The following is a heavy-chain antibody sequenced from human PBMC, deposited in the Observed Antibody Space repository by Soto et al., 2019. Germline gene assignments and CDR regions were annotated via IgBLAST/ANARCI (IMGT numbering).Heavy chain of an antibody. J-gene: IGHJ6*03. Sequence: QVQLVQSGAEVKKPGASVRVSCKASGYSFSAYYIHWMRQAPGQGLEWMGWINPNSGGTKFAQKFQGGVTMNRDTSLSTAYMELSRLKSDDTAVYFCARESGGTTATLDYYYFYMDVWGKGTTVTVSS. CDR1: GYSFSAYY. CDR3: ARESGGTTATLDYYYFYMDV. V-gene: IGHV1-2*02. CDR2: INPNSGGT. D-gene: IGHD4-17*01.